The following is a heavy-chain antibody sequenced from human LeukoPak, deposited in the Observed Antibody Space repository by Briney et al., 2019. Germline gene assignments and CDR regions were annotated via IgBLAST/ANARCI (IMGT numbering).Heavy chain of an antibody. V-gene: IGHV4-38-2*02. Sequence: PSETLSLTCTVSGYSIGSSYYWGWIRQPPGKGLEWIGSIYHSGSIYYNPSLKSRVTISVDTSKNQFSLKLSSVTAADTAVYYCARVITVGATVHFDYWGQGTLVTVSS. CDR1: GYSIGSSYY. J-gene: IGHJ4*02. CDR2: IYHSGSI. CDR3: ARVITVGATVHFDY. D-gene: IGHD1-26*01.